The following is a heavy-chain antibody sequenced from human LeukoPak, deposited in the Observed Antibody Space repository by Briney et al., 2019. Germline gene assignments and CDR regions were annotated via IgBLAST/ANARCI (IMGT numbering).Heavy chain of an antibody. CDR1: GYTFTSYG. CDR2: ISAYNGNT. CDR3: ARGDIVVVPAALES. D-gene: IGHD2-2*01. Sequence: ASVKVSCKASGYTFTSYGISWVRQAPGQGLEWMGWISAYNGNTNYAQKLQGRVTMTTDTSTSTAYMELRSLRSDDTAVYYCARGDIVVVPAALESWGQGTLVTVSS. J-gene: IGHJ5*02. V-gene: IGHV1-18*01.